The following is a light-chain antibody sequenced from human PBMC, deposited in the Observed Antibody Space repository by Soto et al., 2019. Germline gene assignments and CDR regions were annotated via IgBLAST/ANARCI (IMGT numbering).Light chain of an antibody. CDR1: QSISGS. J-gene: IGKJ1*01. Sequence: DIQMTQSPSTLSASVGDRFAVTCRASQSISGSLAWYQQKPGKAPELLIYDASSLQGGVPSRFSGSGSGTEFTLTISSLQPDDFATYYCQHYNSYLWTFGQGTKV. CDR3: QHYNSYLWT. CDR2: DAS. V-gene: IGKV1-5*01.